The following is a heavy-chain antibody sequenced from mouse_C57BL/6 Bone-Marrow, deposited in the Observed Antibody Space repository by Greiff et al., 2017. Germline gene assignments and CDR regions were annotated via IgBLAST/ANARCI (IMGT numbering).Heavy chain of an antibody. V-gene: IGHV7-4*01. Sequence: EVKVVESGGGLVQPGASLRLSCAASGFTFTDYYMSWVRQPPGKAPEWLALIRNKANGYTTEYTASVKGRFTISRDNSQNILYLQMNTLRAEDSATYYGVKAVWYGNYGWFAYWGQGTLVTVSA. CDR2: IRNKANGYTT. CDR1: GFTFTDYY. D-gene: IGHD2-10*02. CDR3: VKAVWYGNYGWFAY. J-gene: IGHJ3*01.